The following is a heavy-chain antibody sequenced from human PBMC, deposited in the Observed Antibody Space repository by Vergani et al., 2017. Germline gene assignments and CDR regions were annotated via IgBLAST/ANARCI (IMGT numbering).Heavy chain of an antibody. D-gene: IGHD3-10*01. CDR2: IIPIFGTA. CDR3: AREKENYGFGTPRGAFDI. Sequence: QVQLVQSGAEVKKPGSSVKVSCKASGGTFSSYAISWVRQAPGQGLEWMGGIIPIFGTANYAQKFQGRVTITADESTSTAYMELSSLRSEDTAVYYCAREKENYGFGTPRGAFDIWGQGTMVTVSS. V-gene: IGHV1-69*12. CDR1: GGTFSSYA. J-gene: IGHJ3*02.